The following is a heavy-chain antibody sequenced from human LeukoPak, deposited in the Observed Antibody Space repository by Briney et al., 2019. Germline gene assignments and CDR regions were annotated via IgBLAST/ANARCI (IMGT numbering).Heavy chain of an antibody. CDR1: GFTFSSNN. CDR3: AKDPTHFRVWDDYDNTRLNY. V-gene: IGHV3-30*04. CDR2: ILYDGSNK. Sequence: WGSLRLSCAASGFTFSSNNMHWVRQAPGKGLEWVTLILYDGSNKYYADSVKGRFTISRDNSKNTLYLQMNSLRADDTAVYYCAKDPTHFRVWDDYDNTRLNYWGQGTLVTVSS. D-gene: IGHD3-22*01. J-gene: IGHJ4*02.